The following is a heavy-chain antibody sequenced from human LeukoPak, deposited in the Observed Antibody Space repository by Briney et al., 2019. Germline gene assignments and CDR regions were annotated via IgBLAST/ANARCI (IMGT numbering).Heavy chain of an antibody. CDR1: GYTFTTYA. D-gene: IGHD2-2*02. CDR2: INTGNGNT. J-gene: IGHJ4*02. Sequence: ASVKVSCKASGYTFTTYAMHWVRQAPGQRPEWMGWINTGNGNTKYSQKFQGRVTITRDTSATTAYMELSSLKSEDTAVYYCARLPPARYCSSTSCYSYWGQGTLVTVSS. CDR3: ARLPPARYCSSTSCYSY. V-gene: IGHV1-3*04.